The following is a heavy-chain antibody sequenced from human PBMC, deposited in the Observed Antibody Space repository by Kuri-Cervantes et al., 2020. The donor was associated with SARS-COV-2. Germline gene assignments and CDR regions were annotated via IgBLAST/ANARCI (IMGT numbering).Heavy chain of an antibody. Sequence: GGSLRLSCAASGFTFSSYAMSWVRQAPGKGLEWVSAISGSGGATYYADSVKGRFTISRDNSKNTLYLQMNSLRAEDTAVCYCAAMATIRVGLDYWGQGTLVTVSS. CDR1: GFTFSSYA. D-gene: IGHD5-24*01. J-gene: IGHJ4*02. CDR3: AAMATIRVGLDY. V-gene: IGHV3-23*01. CDR2: ISGSGGAT.